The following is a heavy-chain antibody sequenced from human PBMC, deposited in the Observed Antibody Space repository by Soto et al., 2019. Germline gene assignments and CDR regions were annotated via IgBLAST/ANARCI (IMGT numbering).Heavy chain of an antibody. CDR1: GGTFSSYA. J-gene: IGHJ6*02. CDR3: ASLSVAGTFYYYYYYGMDV. D-gene: IGHD6-19*01. CDR2: IIPIFGTA. V-gene: IGHV1-69*13. Sequence: SVKVSCKASGGTFSSYAISWVRQAPGQGLEWMGGIIPIFGTANYAQKFQGRVTITADESTSTAYMELSSLRSEDTAVYYCASLSVAGTFYYYYYYGMDVWGQGTTVTVSS.